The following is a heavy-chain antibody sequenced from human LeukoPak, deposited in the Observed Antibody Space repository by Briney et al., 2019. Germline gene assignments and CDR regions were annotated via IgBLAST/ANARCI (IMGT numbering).Heavy chain of an antibody. D-gene: IGHD6-13*01. V-gene: IGHV4-39*07. CDR2: IYYSGST. CDR3: ARDKYGGQQLVLGDLDLGNWFDP. Sequence: SETLSLTCTVSGGSISSSSYYWGWIRQPPGKGLEWIGSIYYSGSTYYNPSLKSRVTISVDTSKNQFSLKLSSVTAADTAVYYCARDKYGGQQLVLGDLDLGNWFDPWGQGTLVTVSS. CDR1: GGSISSSSYY. J-gene: IGHJ5*02.